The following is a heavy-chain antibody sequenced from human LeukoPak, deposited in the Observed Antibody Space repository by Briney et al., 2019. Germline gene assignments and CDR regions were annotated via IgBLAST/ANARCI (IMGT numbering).Heavy chain of an antibody. D-gene: IGHD3-16*01. CDR2: IYSSVT. J-gene: IGHJ4*02. CDR3: AIRPFLWGFAY. Sequence: SETLSLTCTVSGDSISSSSYYWGWIRQPPGKGLEWIASIYSSVTYYNPSLKSRVTISVDTSKNQFSLNLSSVTAADTAVYYCAIRPFLWGFAYWGQGTLVTVSS. V-gene: IGHV4-39*01. CDR1: GDSISSSSYY.